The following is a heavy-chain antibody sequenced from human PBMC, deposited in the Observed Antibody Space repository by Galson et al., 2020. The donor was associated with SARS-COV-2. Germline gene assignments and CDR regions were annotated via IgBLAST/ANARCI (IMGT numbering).Heavy chain of an antibody. D-gene: IGHD4-17*01. CDR1: GDSISSDDFY. CDR2: IHSSGNT. Sequence: SETLSLTCTVSGDSISSDDFYWSWIRQTPGTGLEWIGDIHSSGNTNYNPSLMSRGTISVDTSKNQFSLRLSSVTAADTAVYFCARTSSTATREYYFDYWGRGTLVSVSS. V-gene: IGHV4-30-4*01. CDR3: ARTSSTATREYYFDY. J-gene: IGHJ4*02.